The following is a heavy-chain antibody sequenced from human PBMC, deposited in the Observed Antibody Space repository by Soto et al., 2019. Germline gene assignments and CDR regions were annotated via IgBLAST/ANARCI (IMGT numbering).Heavy chain of an antibody. V-gene: IGHV3-20*04. CDR1: GFTFDDYG. Sequence: EVQLVESGGGVVRPGGSLRLSCAASGFTFDDYGMSWVRQAPGKGLEWVSGINWNGGSTGYADSVKGRFTISRDNAKNSLSLQINRPSADDTALYYCARVQYRGTSFWGQGTLVTVSS. J-gene: IGHJ4*02. CDR2: INWNGGST. CDR3: ARVQYRGTSF. D-gene: IGHD2-2*02.